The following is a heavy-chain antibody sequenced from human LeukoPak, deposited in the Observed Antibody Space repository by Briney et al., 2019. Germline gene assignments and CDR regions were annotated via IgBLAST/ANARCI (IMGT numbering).Heavy chain of an antibody. J-gene: IGHJ6*02. V-gene: IGHV3-53*05. CDR1: GFTVSSNY. CDR2: IYSGGST. Sequence: GGSLRLSCAASGFTVSSNYMSWVRQAPGKGLEWVSVIYSGGSTYYADSVKGRFTISRDNSKNTLYLQMNSLRAEDTAVYYCARDGAGGYYYGSGSMDVWGQGTTVTVSS. CDR3: ARDGAGGYYYGSGSMDV. D-gene: IGHD3-10*01.